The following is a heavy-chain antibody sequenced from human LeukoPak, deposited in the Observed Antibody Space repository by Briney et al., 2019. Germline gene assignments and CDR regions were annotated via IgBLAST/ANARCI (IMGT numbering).Heavy chain of an antibody. D-gene: IGHD1-20*01. CDR1: GGSISSGSYY. Sequence: SQTLSLTCTVSGGSISSGSYYWSWIRQHPGKGLEWIGYIYYSGSTYYNPSLKSRVTISVDTSKNQFSLNLSSVTAADTAVYYCAQAPNWNGGAFDIWGQGTMVTVSS. CDR3: AQAPNWNGGAFDI. J-gene: IGHJ3*02. CDR2: IYYSGST. V-gene: IGHV4-31*03.